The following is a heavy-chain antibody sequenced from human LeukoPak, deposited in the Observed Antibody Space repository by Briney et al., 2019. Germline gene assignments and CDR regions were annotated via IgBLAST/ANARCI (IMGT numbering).Heavy chain of an antibody. CDR3: AKVPSSWYSSFFDY. V-gene: IGHV3-74*01. Sequence: PGGSLRLACVASGLTLSSYWMHWVRQAPGKGRVWVSRINRDGSNTSHADFVQGRSLLSRDHAQDPMYLQMNSLRAEDTAVYYCAKVPSSWYSSFFDYWGQGTLVTVSS. CDR1: GLTLSSYW. J-gene: IGHJ4*02. D-gene: IGHD6-13*01. CDR2: INRDGSNT.